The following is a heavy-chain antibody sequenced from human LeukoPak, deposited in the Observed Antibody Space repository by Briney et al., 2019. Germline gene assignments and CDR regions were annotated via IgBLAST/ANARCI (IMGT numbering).Heavy chain of an antibody. Sequence: PGGSLRLSCAASGFTFSSYGMHWVRQAPGKGLEWVAVIWYGGSNKYYADSVKGRFTISRDNSKNTLYLQMNSLRAEDTAVYYCARTMSYYYYMDVWGKGTTVTVSS. CDR3: ARTMSYYYYMDV. V-gene: IGHV3-33*01. CDR2: IWYGGSNK. CDR1: GFTFSSYG. J-gene: IGHJ6*03.